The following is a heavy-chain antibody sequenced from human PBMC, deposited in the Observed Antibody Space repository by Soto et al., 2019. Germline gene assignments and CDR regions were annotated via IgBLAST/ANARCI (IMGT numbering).Heavy chain of an antibody. Sequence: QVQLVQSGAEVKKPGASVKVSCKASGYTFTSYGISWVRQAPGQGLEWMGWMSAYNGNTNYAQKLQGRVTMTTDTSTSTAYMELRSLRSDDTAVYYCAREQISSSWSYYYYYYMDVWGKGTTVTVSS. CDR2: MSAYNGNT. J-gene: IGHJ6*03. V-gene: IGHV1-18*01. D-gene: IGHD6-13*01. CDR1: GYTFTSYG. CDR3: AREQISSSWSYYYYYYMDV.